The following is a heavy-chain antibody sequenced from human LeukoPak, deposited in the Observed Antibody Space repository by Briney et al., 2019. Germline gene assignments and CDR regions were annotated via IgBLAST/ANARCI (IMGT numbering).Heavy chain of an antibody. Sequence: GGSLRLSCAASGFTFSSAWMSWVRQAPGQGLEWVGRIKSKTAGGTTDYAAPVKGRFIISRDDSKSTLYLQMDSLKTEGTAVYYCTTDRYGSESYYNNNWGQGTLVTVSS. J-gene: IGHJ4*02. D-gene: IGHD3-10*01. CDR2: IKSKTAGGTT. CDR3: TTDRYGSESYYNNN. V-gene: IGHV3-15*01. CDR1: GFTFSSAW.